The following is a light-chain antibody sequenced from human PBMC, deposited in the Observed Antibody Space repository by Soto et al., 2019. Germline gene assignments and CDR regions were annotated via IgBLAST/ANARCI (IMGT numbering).Light chain of an antibody. J-gene: IGKJ4*01. V-gene: IGKV3-11*01. Sequence: EIVLGQSPATLSLSPRERATLSCRASQSVSSYLAWYQQKPGQAPRLLIYDASNRATGIPARFSGSGSGTDFTLTISSLEPEDFAVYYCQQRSDWPLTFGGGTKVDIK. CDR1: QSVSSY. CDR3: QQRSDWPLT. CDR2: DAS.